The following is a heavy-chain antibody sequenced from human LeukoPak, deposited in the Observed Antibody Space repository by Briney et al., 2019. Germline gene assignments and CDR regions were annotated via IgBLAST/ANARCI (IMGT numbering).Heavy chain of an antibody. CDR1: GFTSDDYA. CDR3: AKGTQPLLSLLRPTPPDY. Sequence: GGSLRLSYAASGFTSDDYAMHWVRQAPGKGLEWVSGISWNSGSIGYADSVKGRFTISRDNAKNSLYLQMNSLRAEDTALYYCAKGTQPLLSLLRPTPPDYWGQGTLVTVSS. D-gene: IGHD2/OR15-2a*01. J-gene: IGHJ4*02. V-gene: IGHV3-9*02. CDR2: ISWNSGSI.